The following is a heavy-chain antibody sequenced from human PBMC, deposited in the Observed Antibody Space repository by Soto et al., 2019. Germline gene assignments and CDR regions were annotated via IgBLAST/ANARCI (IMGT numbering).Heavy chain of an antibody. CDR3: AKLSCTSSTCYFPGWFDP. D-gene: IGHD2-2*01. V-gene: IGHV4-4*07. CDR2: IYTSGST. Sequence: SETLSLTCTVSGGSISSYYWSWIRQPAGKGLEWIGRIYTSGSTNYNPSLKSRLTISVDTTKNQFSLQLKSMTAADTAVYYCAKLSCTSSTCYFPGWFDPWGQGALVTVSS. CDR1: GGSISSYY. J-gene: IGHJ5*02.